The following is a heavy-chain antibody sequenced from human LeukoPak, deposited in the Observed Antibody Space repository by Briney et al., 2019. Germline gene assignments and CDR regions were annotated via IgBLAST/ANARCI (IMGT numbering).Heavy chain of an antibody. Sequence: GGSLRLSCAASGFTFSSYGMNWVRQAPGKGLEWVSYIISSGSNIYYADSVKGRFSISRDNSKNTLYLQMGSLMAAHMAVYYCAKSNGYELLDIWGQGTMVTVSS. V-gene: IGHV3-48*03. CDR3: AKSNGYELLDI. J-gene: IGHJ3*02. CDR2: IISSGSNI. CDR1: GFTFSSYG. D-gene: IGHD3-10*01.